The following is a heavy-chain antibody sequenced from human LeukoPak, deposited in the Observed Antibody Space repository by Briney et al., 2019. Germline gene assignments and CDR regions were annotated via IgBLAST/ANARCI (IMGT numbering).Heavy chain of an antibody. V-gene: IGHV1-8*01. CDR3: ARANYYGSGKKDLDY. CDR1: GYTFTTYD. Sequence: GASVKVSCKASGYTFTTYDINWVRQATGQGLEWMGWMNPNSGNTCYAQKFQGRVTMTRNTSMSTAYMELSSLRSEDTAVYYCARANYYGSGKKDLDYWGQGTLVTVSS. D-gene: IGHD3-10*01. CDR2: MNPNSGNT. J-gene: IGHJ4*02.